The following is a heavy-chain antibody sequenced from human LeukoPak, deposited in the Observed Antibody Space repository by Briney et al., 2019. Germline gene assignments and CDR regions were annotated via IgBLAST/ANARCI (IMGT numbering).Heavy chain of an antibody. CDR1: GYSFTSYW. CDR3: ARHGPSSSSVNWFDP. V-gene: IGHV5-51*01. J-gene: IGHJ5*02. CDR2: IYPGDSDT. Sequence: GESLKISCKGSGYSFTSYWIGWVRQMPGKGLDWMGIIYPGDSDTRYSPSFQGQVTISADKSISTAYLQWSSLKASDTAMYYCARHGPSSSSVNWFDPWGQGTLVTVSS. D-gene: IGHD6-6*01.